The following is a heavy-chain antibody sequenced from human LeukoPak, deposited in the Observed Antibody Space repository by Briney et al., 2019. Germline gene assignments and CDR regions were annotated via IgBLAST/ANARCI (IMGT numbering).Heavy chain of an antibody. D-gene: IGHD6-13*01. V-gene: IGHV1-69*13. CDR3: ARDVSHSGSRDAWWFDP. Sequence: SVKVSCKASGGTFSSYAISWVRQAPGQGLEWMGGIIPIFGTANYAQKFQGRVTITADESTSTAYMELSSLRSEDTAVYYCARDVSHSGSRDAWWFDPWGQGTLVTVSS. CDR2: IIPIFGTA. CDR1: GGTFSSYA. J-gene: IGHJ5*02.